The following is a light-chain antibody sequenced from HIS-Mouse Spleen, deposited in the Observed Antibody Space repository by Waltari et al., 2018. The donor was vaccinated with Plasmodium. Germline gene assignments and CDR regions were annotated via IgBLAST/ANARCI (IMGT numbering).Light chain of an antibody. CDR1: SRDVGGSNT. V-gene: IGLV2-11*01. J-gene: IGLJ1*01. CDR2: DVS. Sequence: QSALTQPRSVSGSPGQSVTISCTGTSRDVGGSNTVSWYQQHPGKAPKLMIYDVSKRPSGVPDRFSGSKSGNTASLTISGLQAEDEADYYCCSYAGSYTFVFGTGTKVTVL. CDR3: CSYAGSYTFV.